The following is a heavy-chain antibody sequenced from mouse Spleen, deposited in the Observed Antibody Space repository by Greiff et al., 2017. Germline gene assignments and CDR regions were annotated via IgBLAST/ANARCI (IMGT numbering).Heavy chain of an antibody. Sequence: EVQLQQSGPGLVKPSQSLSLTCSVTGYSITSGYYWNWIRQFPGNKLEWMGYISYDGSNNYNPSLKNRISITRDTSKNQFFLKLNSVTTEDTATYYCARNIDGYYREDYAMDYWGQGTSVTVSS. D-gene: IGHD2-3*01. CDR3: ARNIDGYYREDYAMDY. V-gene: IGHV3-6*01. CDR2: ISYDGSN. CDR1: GYSITSGYY. J-gene: IGHJ4*01.